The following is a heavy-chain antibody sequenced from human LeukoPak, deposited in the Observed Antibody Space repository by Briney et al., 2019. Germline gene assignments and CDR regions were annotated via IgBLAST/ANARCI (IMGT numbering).Heavy chain of an antibody. CDR3: ARDRSTTLDY. CDR2: ISSSSSYI. J-gene: IGHJ4*02. CDR1: GFTFSSYS. Sequence: GGSLRLSCAASGFTFSSYSMNWVRQAPGKGLEWVSSISSSSSYIYYADSVKGRFTISRDNAKNSLYLQMSSLRAEDTAVYYCARDRSTTLDYWGQGTLVTVLS. V-gene: IGHV3-21*01. D-gene: IGHD5/OR15-5a*01.